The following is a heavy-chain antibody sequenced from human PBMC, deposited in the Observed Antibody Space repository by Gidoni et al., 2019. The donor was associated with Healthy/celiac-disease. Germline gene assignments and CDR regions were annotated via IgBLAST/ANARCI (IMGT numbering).Heavy chain of an antibody. J-gene: IGHJ6*03. Sequence: QVQLVESGGGGVQPGGSLRLPGAASGFTFRTYGMHWVRQAPGKGLEWVAFIRYDGNDKYYAGSVKGRFTISRDNSKNTLYLQMNSLRAEDTAVYYCAKAHALSDYNNYAAPYYYYYMDVWGKGTTVTVSS. CDR1: GFTFRTYG. CDR2: IRYDGNDK. CDR3: AKAHALSDYNNYAAPYYYYYMDV. V-gene: IGHV3-30*02. D-gene: IGHD4-4*01.